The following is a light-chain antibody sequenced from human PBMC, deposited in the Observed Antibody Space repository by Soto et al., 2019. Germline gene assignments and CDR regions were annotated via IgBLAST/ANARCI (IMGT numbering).Light chain of an antibody. Sequence: QSVLTQPPSVSAAPGQKVTISRSGSSSNIGGNSVSWYQQLPGTAPKLLIYDDTKRPSGIPDRFSGSKSGTSATLGITGFQTGDEADYYCGSWDSSLSADVFGTGTKVTVL. CDR2: DDT. V-gene: IGLV1-51*01. CDR3: GSWDSSLSADV. CDR1: SSNIGGNS. J-gene: IGLJ1*01.